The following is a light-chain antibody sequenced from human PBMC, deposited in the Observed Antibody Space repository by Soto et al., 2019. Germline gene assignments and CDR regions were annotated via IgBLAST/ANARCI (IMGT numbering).Light chain of an antibody. Sequence: QSVLTQPPSASGTPGQRVIISCSGRSSNIGSNYVYWFQHLPGTAPKLLIQRNNERPSGVPDRFSGSKSGTSVSLAISGLRSEDEATYYCAAWDDTLNGQVFGGGTKLTVL. CDR3: AAWDDTLNGQV. J-gene: IGLJ3*02. CDR1: SSNIGSNY. CDR2: RNN. V-gene: IGLV1-47*01.